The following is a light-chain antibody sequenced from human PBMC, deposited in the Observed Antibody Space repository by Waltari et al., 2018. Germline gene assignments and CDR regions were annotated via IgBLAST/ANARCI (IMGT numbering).Light chain of an antibody. CDR3: ATWDANLNAL. CDR2: DNN. V-gene: IGLV1-44*01. J-gene: IGLJ3*02. Sequence: QSELTQPPSASGTPVQTVTISCSGSSSNVGSNTVNWDQQLPGTAPKLLIYDNNQRPSGVPDRFSGSKSGTSASLAISGLQSEDEAAYYCATWDANLNALFGGGTKLTVL. CDR1: SSNVGSNT.